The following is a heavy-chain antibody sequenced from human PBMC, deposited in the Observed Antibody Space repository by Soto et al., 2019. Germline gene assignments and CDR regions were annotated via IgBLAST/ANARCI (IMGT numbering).Heavy chain of an antibody. V-gene: IGHV4-30-4*01. D-gene: IGHD6-13*01. CDR1: GGSVGSGDYY. J-gene: IGHJ4*02. CDR3: ARASLLQQLGK. Sequence: QVQLQESGPGLVKPSQTVSLTCTVSGGSVGSGDYYWSWIRQPPGSGPEWIGHIHYSGTTYYTPHFEGRVTISLDTPNNQFSLELRSVTAADTAVYYCARASLLQQLGKGGQGNQVTVSS. CDR2: IHYSGTT.